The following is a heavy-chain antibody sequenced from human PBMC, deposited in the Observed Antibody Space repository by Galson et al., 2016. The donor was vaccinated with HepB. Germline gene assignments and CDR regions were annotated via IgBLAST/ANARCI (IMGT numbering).Heavy chain of an antibody. CDR3: ARVSGVYYGMDV. CDR2: INPKSSGT. V-gene: IGHV1-2*02. Sequence: SVKVSCKASGYTFTDCYIHWVRQAPGQGLEWMGWINPKSSGTNYEQRFQGRVTVSRDTSISTAYMELTRLTSDDTAVYYCARVSGVYYGMDVWGHGTTVTVSS. J-gene: IGHJ6*02. D-gene: IGHD7-27*01. CDR1: GYTFTDCY.